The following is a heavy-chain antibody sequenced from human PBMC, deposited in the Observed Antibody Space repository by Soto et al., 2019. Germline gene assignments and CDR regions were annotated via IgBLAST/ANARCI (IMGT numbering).Heavy chain of an antibody. V-gene: IGHV1-8*01. J-gene: IGHJ4*02. Sequence: ASVKVSCKASGYTFTSYDINWVRQATGQGLEWMGWMNPNSGNTGYAQKFQGRVTMTRNTSISTAYMELSSLRSEDTAVYYCARGLVGAKDFDYWGQGTLVTVSS. CDR1: GYTFTSYD. D-gene: IGHD1-26*01. CDR2: MNPNSGNT. CDR3: ARGLVGAKDFDY.